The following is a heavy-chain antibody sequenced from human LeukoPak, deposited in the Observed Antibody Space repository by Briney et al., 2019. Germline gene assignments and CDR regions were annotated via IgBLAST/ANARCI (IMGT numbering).Heavy chain of an antibody. D-gene: IGHD3-10*01. CDR1: GFTFSSFA. CDR2: ISGSGGST. Sequence: PGGSLRLSCAAPGFTFSSFALSWVRQAPGKGLEWVSSISGSGGSTYSADSVKGRFTISRDSSKNTLYLQMNSLRAEDTAVYYCAKGARVGAGRYYFDYWGQGTLVTVSS. V-gene: IGHV3-23*01. J-gene: IGHJ4*02. CDR3: AKGARVGAGRYYFDY.